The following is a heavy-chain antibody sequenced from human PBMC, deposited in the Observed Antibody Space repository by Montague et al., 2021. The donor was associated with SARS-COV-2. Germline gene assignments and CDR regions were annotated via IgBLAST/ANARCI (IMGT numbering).Heavy chain of an antibody. D-gene: IGHD3-10*01. CDR3: ARARSGSYYTDFDY. Sequence: SLSLSCATSGFTFSSYAMHWVRQAPGKGLEWVAVISYDGSNKYYADSVKGRFTISRDNSKNTLYLQMNSLRAEDTAVYYCARARSGSYYTDFDYWGQGTLVTVSS. J-gene: IGHJ4*02. CDR2: ISYDGSNK. CDR1: GFTFSSYA. V-gene: IGHV3-30-3*01.